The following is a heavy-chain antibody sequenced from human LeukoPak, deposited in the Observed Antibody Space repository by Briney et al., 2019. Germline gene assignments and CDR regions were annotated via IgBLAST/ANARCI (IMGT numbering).Heavy chain of an antibody. CDR2: IYSSGST. J-gene: IGHJ6*03. CDR1: GGSISSGSYY. Sequence: SQTLSLTCTVSGGSISSGSYYWGWIRQPAGKGLEWIGRIYSSGSTNYNPSLKSRVTISVHTSKNQFSLKLSSVTAADTAVYYCARDSSGWYSYYYYMDVWGKGTTVTVSS. V-gene: IGHV4-61*02. D-gene: IGHD6-19*01. CDR3: ARDSSGWYSYYYYMDV.